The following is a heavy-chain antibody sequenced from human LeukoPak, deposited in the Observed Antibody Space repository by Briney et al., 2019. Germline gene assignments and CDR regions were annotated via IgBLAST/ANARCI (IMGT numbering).Heavy chain of an antibody. Sequence: SETLSLTCTVSGYSISSGYYWGWIRQPPGKGLEWIEEINHSGSTNYNPSLKSRVTISVDTSKNQFSLKLSSVTAADTAVYYCARVGGYCSSTSCYHGARYYYYYYMDVWGKGTTVTVSS. D-gene: IGHD2-2*01. CDR1: GYSISSGYY. V-gene: IGHV4-38-2*02. CDR3: ARVGGYCSSTSCYHGARYYYYYYMDV. CDR2: INHSGST. J-gene: IGHJ6*03.